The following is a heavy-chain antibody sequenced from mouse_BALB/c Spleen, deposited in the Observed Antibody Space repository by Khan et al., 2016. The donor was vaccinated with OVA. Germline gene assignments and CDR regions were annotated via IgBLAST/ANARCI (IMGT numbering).Heavy chain of an antibody. Sequence: QVQLQQSGAELVKPGASVKLSCKASGYTFTSFYIYWVKQRPGQGLEWIGEINPNNGGTNVNEKFKSKATLTVDKSSSTAYLELSSLTSEDSAVFYWTRGGYGSPFTYWGQGTLVTVSA. CDR1: GYTFTSFY. CDR2: INPNNGGT. D-gene: IGHD1-1*01. CDR3: TRGGYGSPFTY. V-gene: IGHV1S81*02. J-gene: IGHJ3*01.